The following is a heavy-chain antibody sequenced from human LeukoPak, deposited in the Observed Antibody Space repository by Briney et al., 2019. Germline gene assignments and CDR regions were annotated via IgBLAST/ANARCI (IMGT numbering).Heavy chain of an antibody. CDR2: ISAYNGNT. Sequence: ASVKVSCKASGYTFTSYGISWVRQAPGQGLEWMGWISAYNGNTNYAQKLQGRVTMTTDTSTSTAYMELRSLRSDDTAVYYCARDSGGYSGDWYCDYWGQGTLVTVSS. CDR1: GYTFTSYG. J-gene: IGHJ4*02. D-gene: IGHD6-19*01. V-gene: IGHV1-18*01. CDR3: ARDSGGYSGDWYCDY.